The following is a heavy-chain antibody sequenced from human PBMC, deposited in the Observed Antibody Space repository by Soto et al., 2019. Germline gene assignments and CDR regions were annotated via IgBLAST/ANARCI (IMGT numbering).Heavy chain of an antibody. J-gene: IGHJ4*02. CDR2: IFPSGTT. CDR1: GGSLSGATYS. V-gene: IGHV4-30-2*01. D-gene: IGHD2-15*01. Sequence: SETLSLTCGVSGGSLSGATYSWNWIRQPPGKGLEWIGYIFPSGTTYYNPSLKSRVTISIDVSKNQFSLKLSSVTAADTAVYYCARVDAGYCSGGSCYTFDYWGQGTLVTVSS. CDR3: ARVDAGYCSGGSCYTFDY.